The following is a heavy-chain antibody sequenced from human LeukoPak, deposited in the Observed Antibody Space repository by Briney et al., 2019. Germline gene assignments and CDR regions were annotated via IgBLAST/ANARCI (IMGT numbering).Heavy chain of an antibody. Sequence: SETLSLTCTVSGGSISSYYWSWIRQPPGKGLEWIGEINHSGSTNYNPSLKSRVTISVDTSKNQFSLKLSSVTAADTAVYYCAKQVVASIGVWGQGILVTVSS. CDR1: GGSISSYY. V-gene: IGHV4-34*01. D-gene: IGHD5-24*01. CDR2: INHSGST. CDR3: AKQVVASIGV. J-gene: IGHJ4*02.